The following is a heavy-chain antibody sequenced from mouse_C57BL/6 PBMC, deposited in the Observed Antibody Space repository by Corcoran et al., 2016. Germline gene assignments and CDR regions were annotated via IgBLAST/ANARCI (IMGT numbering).Heavy chain of an antibody. CDR3: ARGYVDYAMDY. V-gene: IGHV1-76*01. Sequence: QVQLKQSGAELVRPGASVKLSCKASGYTFTDYYINWVKQRPGQGLEWIARIYPGSGNTYYNEKFKGKATLTAEKSSSTAYMQLSSLTSEDSAVYFCARGYVDYAMDYWGQGTSVTVSS. J-gene: IGHJ4*01. CDR2: IYPGSGNT. CDR1: GYTFTDYY. D-gene: IGHD1-2*01.